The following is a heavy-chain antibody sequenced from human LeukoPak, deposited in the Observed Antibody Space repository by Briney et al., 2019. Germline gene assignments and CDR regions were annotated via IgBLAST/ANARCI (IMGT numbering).Heavy chain of an antibody. D-gene: IGHD6-19*01. Sequence: PGGSLRLSCAASGLTFSSHWMHWVRQAPGKGLVWVSRITNDGSSTTYADSVKGRFTISRDNAKNTLYLQMNSLRAEDTAVYYCAKEAVAGSRAPYYFDYWGQGTLVTVSS. CDR3: AKEAVAGSRAPYYFDY. J-gene: IGHJ4*02. CDR1: GLTFSSHW. V-gene: IGHV3-74*01. CDR2: ITNDGSST.